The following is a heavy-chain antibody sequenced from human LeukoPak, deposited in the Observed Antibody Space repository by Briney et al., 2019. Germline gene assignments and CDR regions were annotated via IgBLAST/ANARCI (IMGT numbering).Heavy chain of an antibody. CDR2: VYYFGST. V-gene: IGHV4-59*01. CDR3: ARTPKYFFDDSDSFYFDY. Sequence: PSETLSLTCTVSGDSIGSYYWNWIRQSPGEEMVWIGYVYYFGSTMYNPSLKSRVDISVNRSTNQFSLSVSSVTVADTAVYFCARTPKYFFDDSDSFYFDYWGQGALVTVSS. J-gene: IGHJ4*02. CDR1: GDSIGSYY. D-gene: IGHD3-22*01.